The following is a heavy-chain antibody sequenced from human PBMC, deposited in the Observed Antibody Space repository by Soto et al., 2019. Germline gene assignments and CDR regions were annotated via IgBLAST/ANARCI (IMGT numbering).Heavy chain of an antibody. Sequence: GGSLRLSCAASGFTFSSYSMNWVRQAPGKGLEWVSSISSSSSYIYYADSVKGRFTISRDNAKNSLYLQMNSLRAEDTAVYYCARDEMDTVTTYYFDYWGQGTLVTVSS. CDR2: ISSSSSYI. CDR3: ARDEMDTVTTYYFDY. D-gene: IGHD4-17*01. CDR1: GFTFSSYS. V-gene: IGHV3-21*01. J-gene: IGHJ4*02.